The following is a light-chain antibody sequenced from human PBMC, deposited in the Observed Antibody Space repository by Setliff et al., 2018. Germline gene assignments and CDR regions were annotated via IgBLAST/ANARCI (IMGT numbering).Light chain of an antibody. CDR3: QQLISFPLT. Sequence: DIQLTQSPSFLSASVGDRVIITCRASQDVSSFFAWYQQKPGKAPKILIWGASHLQSGVPSRFSGDRSGAEYTLTINFLQPEHFATYYCQQLISFPLTFGGGTKVDIK. J-gene: IGKJ4*02. CDR1: QDVSSF. CDR2: GAS. V-gene: IGKV1-9*01.